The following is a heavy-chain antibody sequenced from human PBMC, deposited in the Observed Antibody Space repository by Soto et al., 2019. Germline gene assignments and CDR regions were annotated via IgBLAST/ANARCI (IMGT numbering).Heavy chain of an antibody. CDR1: GFTFSSYG. CDR2: ISDDGSNK. J-gene: IGHJ5*02. Sequence: GGSLRLSCAASGFTFSSYGMHWVRQAPGKGLGWVAGISDDGSNKNYADSVKGRCSRSRDKCKNTLYLQMNSLRAEDTAVYYCVKDDFWSGCFDPWGQGTLVTVSS. V-gene: IGHV3-30*18. D-gene: IGHD3-3*01. CDR3: VKDDFWSGCFDP.